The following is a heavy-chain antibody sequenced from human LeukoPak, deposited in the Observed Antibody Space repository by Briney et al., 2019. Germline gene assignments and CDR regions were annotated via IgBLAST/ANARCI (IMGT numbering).Heavy chain of an antibody. D-gene: IGHD6-13*01. CDR3: ARGRRRGIAAAAFDY. CDR2: IYYSGST. J-gene: IGHJ4*02. CDR1: GGSISSYY. V-gene: IGHV4-59*01. Sequence: SETLSLTCTVSGGSISSYYWSWIRQPPGKGLEWIGYIYYSGSTNYNPSLKSRVTISVDTSKNQFSLKLSSVTAADTAVYYCARGRRRGIAAAAFDYWGQGTLVTVSS.